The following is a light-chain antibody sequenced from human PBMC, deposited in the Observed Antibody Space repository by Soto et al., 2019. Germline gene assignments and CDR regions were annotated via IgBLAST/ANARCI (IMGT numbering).Light chain of an antibody. CDR1: SSNIGAGYD. Sequence: QAVVTQPPSVSGAPGQRVTLSCTGSSSNIGAGYDVHWYQQFPGTAPKLLTYDNNNRPSGVPDRFSVSKSGTSASLAITGLQAEDEADYYCQTFDSSLSGSVFGGGTKLTVL. CDR3: QTFDSSLSGSV. V-gene: IGLV1-40*01. J-gene: IGLJ2*01. CDR2: DNN.